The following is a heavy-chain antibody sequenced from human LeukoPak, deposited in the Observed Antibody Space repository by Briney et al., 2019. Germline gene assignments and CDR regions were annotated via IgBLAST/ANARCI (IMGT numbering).Heavy chain of an antibody. CDR1: GFTFSSYW. CDR3: AKDKGSGEGYFQH. V-gene: IGHV3-7*01. D-gene: IGHD4-17*01. CDR2: IKQDGSEK. Sequence: GGSLRLSCAASGFTFSSYWMSWVRQAPGKGLEWVANIKQDGSEKYYVDSVKGRFTISRDNAKNSLYLQMNSLRAEDTAVYYCAKDKGSGEGYFQHWGQGTLVTVSS. J-gene: IGHJ1*01.